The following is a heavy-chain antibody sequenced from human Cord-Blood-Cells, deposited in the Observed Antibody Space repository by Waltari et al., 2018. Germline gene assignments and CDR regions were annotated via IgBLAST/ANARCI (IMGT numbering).Heavy chain of an antibody. D-gene: IGHD7-27*01. V-gene: IGHV1-24*01. CDR2: FDPEDGET. CDR3: ATHVNWGAIDAFDI. CDR1: GYTLTELS. Sequence: QVQLVQSGAEVKKPGASVKVSCKVSGYTLTELSMHWVGPAPGKGLEWMGGFDPEDGETIYAQKFQGRVTMTEDTSTDTAYMELSSLRSEDTAVYYCATHVNWGAIDAFDIWGQGTMVTVSS. J-gene: IGHJ3*02.